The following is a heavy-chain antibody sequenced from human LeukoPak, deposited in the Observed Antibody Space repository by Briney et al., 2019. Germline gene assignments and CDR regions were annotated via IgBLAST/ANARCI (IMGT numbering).Heavy chain of an antibody. CDR2: ISYNRSNK. CDR1: GFTFSSYG. V-gene: IGHV3-30*18. J-gene: IGHJ3*02. D-gene: IGHD7-27*01. Sequence: GGSLRLSCAASGFTFSSYGMHWVRQAPGKGLEWVAVISYNRSNKNYADSVKGRLTISRDNSKNTLYLQMNSLRAEDTAVYYCAKDLGQDAFDIWGQGTMVTVSS. CDR3: AKDLGQDAFDI.